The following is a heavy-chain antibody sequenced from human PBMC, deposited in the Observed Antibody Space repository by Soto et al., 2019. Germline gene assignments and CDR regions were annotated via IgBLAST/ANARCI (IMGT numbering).Heavy chain of an antibody. CDR3: ARGSSSWPYYYYGMDV. V-gene: IGHV2-70*12. CDR2: IDWDDDK. D-gene: IGHD6-13*01. J-gene: IGHJ6*02. Sequence: SGPTLVNPTQTLTLTCTFSGFSLSTSGMCVSWIRQPPGKALEWLALIDWDDDKYYSTSLKTRLTISKDTSKNQVVPTMTNMDPVDTATYYCARGSSSWPYYYYGMDVWGQGTTVTVSS. CDR1: GFSLSTSGMC.